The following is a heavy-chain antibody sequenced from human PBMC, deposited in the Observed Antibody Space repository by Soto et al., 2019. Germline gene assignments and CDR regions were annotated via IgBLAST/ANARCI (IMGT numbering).Heavy chain of an antibody. D-gene: IGHD3-3*01. CDR3: RKGQIKILGVVSGGHYRDV. Sequence: SETLSLTCAVYGGSFSGYYWSWIRQPPGKGLEWIGEINHSGSTNYNPSLKSRVTISVDTSKNQFSLKLSSVTAADTAVYYCRKGQIKILGVVSGGHYRDVWGKGTRVTVS. CDR1: GGSFSGYY. V-gene: IGHV4-34*01. J-gene: IGHJ6*03. CDR2: INHSGST.